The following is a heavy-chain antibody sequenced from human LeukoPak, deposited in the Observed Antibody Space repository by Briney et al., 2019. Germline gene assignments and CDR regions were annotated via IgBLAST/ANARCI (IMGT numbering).Heavy chain of an antibody. V-gene: IGHV1-18*01. J-gene: IGHJ3*02. CDR3: ARLLPNTWIQLWLGAFDI. Sequence: ASVKVSCKASGYTFTSYGISWVRQAPGQGLEWMGWISAYNGNTNYAQKLQGRVTMTTDTSTSTAYMELRSLRSEDTAVYYCARLLPNTWIQLWLGAFDIWGQGTMVTVSS. CDR1: GYTFTSYG. D-gene: IGHD5-18*01. CDR2: ISAYNGNT.